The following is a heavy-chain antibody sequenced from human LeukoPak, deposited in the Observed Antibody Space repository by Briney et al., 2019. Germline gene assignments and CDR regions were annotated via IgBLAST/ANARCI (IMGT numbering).Heavy chain of an antibody. D-gene: IGHD6-13*01. CDR1: GFTFSSYA. CDR2: ISGSGGST. J-gene: IGHJ4*02. V-gene: IGHV3-23*01. CDR3: ANLNAIAAAGTDFDY. Sequence: GGSLRLPCAASGFTFSSYAMSWVRQAPGKGLEWVSAISGSGGSTYYADSVKGRFTISRDNSKNTLYLQMNSLRAEDTAVYYCANLNAIAAAGTDFDYWGQGTPVTVSS.